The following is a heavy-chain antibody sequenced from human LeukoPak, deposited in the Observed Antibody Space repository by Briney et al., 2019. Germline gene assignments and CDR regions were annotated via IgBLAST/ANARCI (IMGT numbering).Heavy chain of an antibody. CDR3: ARGFGAGAFDI. CDR2: INHSGST. J-gene: IGHJ3*02. CDR1: GGSFSGHY. Sequence: KPSEILSLTCAVYGGSFSGHYWTWIRQPPGKGLEWIGEINHSGSTNYNPSLKSRVTISVDKSKNQFSLKLSSVTAADTAVYYCARGFGAGAFDIWGQGTMVTVSS. V-gene: IGHV4-34*01. D-gene: IGHD3-3*01.